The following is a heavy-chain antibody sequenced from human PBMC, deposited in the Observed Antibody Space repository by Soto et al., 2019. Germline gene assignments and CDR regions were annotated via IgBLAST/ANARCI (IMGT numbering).Heavy chain of an antibody. CDR1: GGSISSSSYY. CDR2: IYYSGST. J-gene: IGHJ4*02. D-gene: IGHD4-4*01. CDR3: ARCQRDGYSYFDY. Sequence: KTSETLSLTCTVSGGSISSSSYYWGWIRQPPGKGLEWIGSIYYSGSTYYNPSLKSRVTISVDTSKNQFSLKLSSVTAADTAVYYCARCQRDGYSYFDYWGPGTLVTVSS. V-gene: IGHV4-39*07.